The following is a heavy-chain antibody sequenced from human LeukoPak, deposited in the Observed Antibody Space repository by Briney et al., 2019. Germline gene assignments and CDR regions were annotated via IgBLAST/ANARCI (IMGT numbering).Heavy chain of an antibody. Sequence: PGGSLRLSCAASGFTFSSYAMSWVRQAPGKGLEWVSAISGSGGSTYYADSVKGRFTISRDNSKNTLYLQMNSLRAEDTAVYYCAKGYRIQLWSSLYYFDYWGQGTLVTVSS. CDR2: ISGSGGST. J-gene: IGHJ4*02. D-gene: IGHD5-18*01. V-gene: IGHV3-23*01. CDR3: AKGYRIQLWSSLYYFDY. CDR1: GFTFSSYA.